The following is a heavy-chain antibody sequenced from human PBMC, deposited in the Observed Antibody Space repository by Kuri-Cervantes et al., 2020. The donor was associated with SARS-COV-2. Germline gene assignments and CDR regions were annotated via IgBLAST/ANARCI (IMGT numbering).Heavy chain of an antibody. CDR1: GDSVSTSGFY. CDR3: ARADSSSWPYWDYYYYGMDV. D-gene: IGHD6-13*01. Sequence: SETLSLTCTVSGDSVSTSGFYWGWIRQPPGEGLEWIGTISHTGSTYYRQSLKGRVTIFVDSSKNQFSLKLSSVTAADTAVYYCARADSSSWPYWDYYYYGMDVWGQGTTVTVSS. V-gene: IGHV4-39*07. J-gene: IGHJ6*02. CDR2: ISHTGST.